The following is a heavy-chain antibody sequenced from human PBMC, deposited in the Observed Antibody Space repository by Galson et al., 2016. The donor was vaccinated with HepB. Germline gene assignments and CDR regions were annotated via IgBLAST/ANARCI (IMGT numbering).Heavy chain of an antibody. Sequence: SLRLSCAASGSTFTDAWMNWVRQAPGKGLEWISYTSSSGNNRYYADSVKGRFTISRDNAKDTLYLQMNSLRAEDTAVYYCARGGWYDSSNYLDYWGQGALVTVSS. CDR1: GSTFTDAW. D-gene: IGHD3-22*01. CDR2: TSSSGNNR. V-gene: IGHV3-11*04. CDR3: ARGGWYDSSNYLDY. J-gene: IGHJ4*02.